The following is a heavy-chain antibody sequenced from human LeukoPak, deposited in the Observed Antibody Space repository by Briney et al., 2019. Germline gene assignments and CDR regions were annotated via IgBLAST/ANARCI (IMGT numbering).Heavy chain of an antibody. CDR2: IYYSGST. Sequence: SEPLSLPCTVSGGSISSYYWSWIRQPPGKGLEGIGYIYYSGSTNYNPSLKSRVTMSVDTSKNQFSLKLSSVTAADTAVYYCARTLKERIAAAAHFDYWGQGTLVTVSS. CDR1: GGSISSYY. CDR3: ARTLKERIAAAAHFDY. D-gene: IGHD6-13*01. V-gene: IGHV4-59*01. J-gene: IGHJ4*02.